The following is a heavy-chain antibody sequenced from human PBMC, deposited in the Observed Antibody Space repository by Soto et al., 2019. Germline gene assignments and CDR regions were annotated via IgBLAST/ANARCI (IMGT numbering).Heavy chain of an antibody. V-gene: IGHV4-39*01. CDR2: MHHTGTT. D-gene: IGHD1-1*01. CDR1: DYSITSHSYY. CDR3: ARVLGERRNPYFVGFDS. J-gene: IGHJ4*02. Sequence: SETLSLTCTVTDYSITSHSYYLGCIRHSPGREMQWIGTMHHTGTTSYNPSLQSRATIAIDASKNQMFLKLISVTAADTAVYYCARVLGERRNPYFVGFDSWGQGTQVTVSS.